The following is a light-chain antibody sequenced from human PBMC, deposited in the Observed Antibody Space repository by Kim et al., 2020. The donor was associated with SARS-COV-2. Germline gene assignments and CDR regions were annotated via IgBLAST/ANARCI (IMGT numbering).Light chain of an antibody. CDR1: TGAVTSGYY. V-gene: IGLV7-43*01. J-gene: IGLJ3*02. CDR2: RTN. Sequence: GTGPRTCASSTGAVTSGYYPNWLQQKPGQAPRALIYRTNNKHSWTPARFSGSLLGGKAALTLSGVQPEDEAEYYCLLYYGGAQPWVFGGGTQLTVL. CDR3: LLYYGGAQPWV.